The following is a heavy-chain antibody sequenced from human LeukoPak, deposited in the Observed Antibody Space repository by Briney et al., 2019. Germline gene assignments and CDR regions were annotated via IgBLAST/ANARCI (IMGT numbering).Heavy chain of an antibody. CDR1: GYTFTSYD. J-gene: IGHJ4*02. Sequence: ASVKVSCKASGYTFTSYDINWVRQATGQGLEWMGWMNPNSGNTGYAQKFQGRVTMTRNTSISTAYMELSSLRSEDTAVYYCARGRPDYYDFWSGYDEGFDYWGQGTLVTVSS. V-gene: IGHV1-8*01. CDR3: ARGRPDYYDFWSGYDEGFDY. D-gene: IGHD3-3*01. CDR2: MNPNSGNT.